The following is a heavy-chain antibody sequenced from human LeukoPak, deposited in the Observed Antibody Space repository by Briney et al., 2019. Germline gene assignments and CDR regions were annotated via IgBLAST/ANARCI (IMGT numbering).Heavy chain of an antibody. CDR2: IWYDGTQQ. V-gene: IGHV3-33*01. D-gene: IGHD3-3*01. J-gene: IGHJ4*02. CDR1: GFTFSSFG. CDR3: ARGYDFTNGYFNYFDA. Sequence: GRSLRLSCAASGFTFSSFGIHWVRQTPGKGLDWVALIWYDGTQQFYADSVKGRFTISRDNSKNTVYLQMTSLRVEDTALYYCARGYDFTNGYFNYFDAWGQGTLATVSS.